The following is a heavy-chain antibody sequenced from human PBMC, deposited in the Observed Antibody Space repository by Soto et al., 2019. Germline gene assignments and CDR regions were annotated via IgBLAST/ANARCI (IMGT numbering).Heavy chain of an antibody. CDR1: GFTFTTYG. CDR3: ARVGYSAGWYDY. CDR2: INTANGNT. J-gene: IGHJ4*02. V-gene: IGHV1-3*04. D-gene: IGHD6-19*01. Sequence: QVQLVQSGAEMKKPGASVKVSCKTSGFTFTTYGLHWVRQAPGQRPEWMGWINTANGNTKYSQNLRGRVTLTRDTPASTTYMELSSLRSEDTAVYYCARVGYSAGWYDYWGQGTLVIVSS.